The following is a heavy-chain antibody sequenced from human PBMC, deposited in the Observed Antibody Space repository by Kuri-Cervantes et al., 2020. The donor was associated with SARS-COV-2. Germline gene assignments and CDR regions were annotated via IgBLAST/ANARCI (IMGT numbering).Heavy chain of an antibody. CDR3: ARVAGEGPIYYYYMDV. CDR1: GFTFDDYG. V-gene: IGHV3-21*01. Sequence: GGSLRLSCAASGFTFDDYGMTWVRQAPGKALQWVSSISGSGSYIYYADSVKGRFTVSRDSAKNSLYLQMNSLRGEDTAVYYCARVAGEGPIYYYYMDVWGKGTTVTVSS. J-gene: IGHJ6*03. CDR2: ISGSGSYI. D-gene: IGHD2-21*01.